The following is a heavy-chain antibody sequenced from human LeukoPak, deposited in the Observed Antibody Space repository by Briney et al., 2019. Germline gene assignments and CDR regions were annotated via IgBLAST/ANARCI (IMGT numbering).Heavy chain of an antibody. CDR3: AKAGSSRVVALRYFDC. J-gene: IGHJ4*02. V-gene: IGHV3-43*01. D-gene: IGHD3-22*01. CDR2: ISWDGGTT. Sequence: PGGSLRLSCAASGFRFDDYAMYWVRQVPGRGLEWVSVISWDGGTTYYADSVKGRFTISRDNRKNSLYLQMNSLRTEDTALYYCAKAGSSRVVALRYFDCWGQGTLVTVSS. CDR1: GFRFDDYA.